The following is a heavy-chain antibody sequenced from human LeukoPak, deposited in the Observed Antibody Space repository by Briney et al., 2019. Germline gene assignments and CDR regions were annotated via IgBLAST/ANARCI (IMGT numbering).Heavy chain of an antibody. J-gene: IGHJ3*02. CDR1: GFTFSSYG. Sequence: GGSLRLSCAASGFTFSSYGMHWVRQAPGKGLEWVAVISYDGSNKYYADSVKGRFTISRDNSKNTLYLQMNSLRAEDTAVYYCAKSQGAFDIWGQGTMVTVSS. V-gene: IGHV3-30*18. CDR2: ISYDGSNK. CDR3: AKSQGAFDI.